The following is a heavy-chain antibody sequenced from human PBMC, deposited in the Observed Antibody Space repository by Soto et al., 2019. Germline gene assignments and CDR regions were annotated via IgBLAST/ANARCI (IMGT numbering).Heavy chain of an antibody. D-gene: IGHD2-15*01. Sequence: EVQLVESGGGLVKPGGSLRLSCAASGFTFSSYSMNWVRQAPGKGLEWVSSISSSSSYIYYADSVKGRFTISRDNGKNSLYLQMISLRAQDTAVYYCARSRALYCSGGSCYGSDYWGQGTLVTVSS. CDR2: ISSSSSYI. CDR3: ARSRALYCSGGSCYGSDY. J-gene: IGHJ4*02. CDR1: GFTFSSYS. V-gene: IGHV3-21*01.